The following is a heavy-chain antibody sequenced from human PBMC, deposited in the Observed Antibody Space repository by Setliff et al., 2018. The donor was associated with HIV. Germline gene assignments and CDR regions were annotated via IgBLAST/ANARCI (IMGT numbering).Heavy chain of an antibody. J-gene: IGHJ4*02. CDR3: ARERLVAAAGRGVFDY. CDR2: IYYSGSA. Sequence: KPSETLSLTCTVSGGSISSGDYFLSWIRQAPGKGLEWIGCIYYSGSAYYNPSLQRRVTISVDTSKNQVSLKLNSMTAADTAVYFCARERLVAAAGRGVFDYWGQGTLVTVSS. V-gene: IGHV4-30-4*08. D-gene: IGHD6-13*01. CDR1: GGSISSGDYF.